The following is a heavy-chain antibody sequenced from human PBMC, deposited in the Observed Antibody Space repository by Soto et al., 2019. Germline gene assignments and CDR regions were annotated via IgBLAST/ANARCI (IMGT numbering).Heavy chain of an antibody. CDR1: GVSITSNNW. CDR2: IHHSGNT. J-gene: IGHJ3*02. D-gene: IGHD4-17*01. CDR3: ARDPQYDYGLDAFDI. Sequence: QVQLQESGPGLVKPSGTLTLTCAVSGVSITSNNWWSWVRQPPGKGLEWIGEIHHSGNTNYNPSPTRRVTISVDKSKNQFSLKLRSVTAADTAVYYCARDPQYDYGLDAFDIWGQGTMVTVSS. V-gene: IGHV4-4*02.